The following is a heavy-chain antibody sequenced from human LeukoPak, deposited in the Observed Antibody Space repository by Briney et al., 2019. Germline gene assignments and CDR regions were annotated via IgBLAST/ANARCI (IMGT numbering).Heavy chain of an antibody. J-gene: IGHJ4*02. D-gene: IGHD3-22*01. CDR1: GFTFSSYW. Sequence: GGSLRLSCAASGFTFSSYWMHWVRQAPGKGLVWVSRINTDGSSTSYADSVKGRFTISRDNAKNTLYLQMNSLRAEDTAVYYCARVDYYDSSGYSDFDYWGQGTLVTVSS. CDR2: INTDGSST. V-gene: IGHV3-74*01. CDR3: ARVDYYDSSGYSDFDY.